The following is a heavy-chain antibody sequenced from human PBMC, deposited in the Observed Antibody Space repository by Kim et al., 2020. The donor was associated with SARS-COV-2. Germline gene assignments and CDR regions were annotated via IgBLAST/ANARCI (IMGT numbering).Heavy chain of an antibody. J-gene: IGHJ4*02. V-gene: IGHV1-69*01. CDR3: ARAGVYSSGWYHFDY. D-gene: IGHD6-19*01. Sequence: QNFPGRVTITADESTSTAYMELSSLRSEDTAVYYCARAGVYSSGWYHFDYWGQGTLVTVSS.